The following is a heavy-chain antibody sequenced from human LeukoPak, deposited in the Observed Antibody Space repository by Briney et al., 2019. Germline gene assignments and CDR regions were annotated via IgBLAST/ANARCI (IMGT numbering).Heavy chain of an antibody. CDR3: ARESPRGGEYYFDY. CDR1: GYTFSDYF. V-gene: IGHV1-2*02. J-gene: IGHJ4*02. D-gene: IGHD6-25*01. CDR2: INPDSGGT. Sequence: VKVSCKATGYTFSDYFIHWVRQAPGQGLEWMGWINPDSGGTDYARKFQGRVSVTRDAAINTVYMELSSLTSDDTAVTFCARESPRGGEYYFDYWGQGTLVIVSS.